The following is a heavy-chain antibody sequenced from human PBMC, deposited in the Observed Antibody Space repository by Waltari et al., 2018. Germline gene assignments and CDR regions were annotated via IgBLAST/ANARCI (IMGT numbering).Heavy chain of an antibody. V-gene: IGHV1-69-2*01. D-gene: IGHD3-16*01. J-gene: IGHJ3*02. CDR1: GYTFTDYY. CDR3: ATDPHMITFGGVMFAFDI. CDR2: VDPEDGET. Sequence: EVQLVQSGAEVKKPGATVKISCTVSGYTFTDYYMHWVQEAPGKGLEWMGLVDPEDGETIYAEKFQGRVTITADTSTDTAYMELSSLRSEDTAVYYCATDPHMITFGGVMFAFDIWGQGTMVTVSS.